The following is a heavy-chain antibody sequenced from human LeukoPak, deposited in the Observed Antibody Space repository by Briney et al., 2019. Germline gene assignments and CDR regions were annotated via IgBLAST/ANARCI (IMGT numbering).Heavy chain of an antibody. V-gene: IGHV4-39*07. CDR2: IYYSGST. J-gene: IGHJ5*02. Sequence: SETLSLTCTVSGGSISSSSYYWGWIRQPPGKGLEWIGSIYYSGSTYYNPSLKSRVTISVDTSKNQFSLTLSSVTAADTAVYYCAREHRGGSYHNWFDPWGQGTLVTVSS. CDR1: GGSISSSSYY. D-gene: IGHD1-26*01. CDR3: AREHRGGSYHNWFDP.